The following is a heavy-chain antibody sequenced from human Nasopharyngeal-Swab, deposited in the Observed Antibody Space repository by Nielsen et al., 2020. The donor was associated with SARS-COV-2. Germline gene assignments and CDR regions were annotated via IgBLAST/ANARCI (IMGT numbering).Heavy chain of an antibody. V-gene: IGHV1-24*01. Sequence: ASAKLSCTVLGYNLTELSMNWVRQAPGNELEWMGGFDPEDGETIYAQKFQGRVTMTEDTSTDTAYMELSSLRSEDTAVYYCATTPGYCTNGVCHPNWFDPWGQGTLVTVSS. CDR3: ATTPGYCTNGVCHPNWFDP. CDR2: FDPEDGET. CDR1: GYNLTELS. D-gene: IGHD2-8*01. J-gene: IGHJ5*02.